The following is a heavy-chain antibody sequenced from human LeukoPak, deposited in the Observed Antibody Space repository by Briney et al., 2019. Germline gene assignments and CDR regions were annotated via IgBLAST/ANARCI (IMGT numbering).Heavy chain of an antibody. V-gene: IGHV3-74*01. CDR1: GFTFSSYW. J-gene: IGHJ6*03. CDR3: ARVGKREHMDV. D-gene: IGHD2-15*01. CDR2: INSDGSST. Sequence: GGSLRLSCAASGFTFSSYWMHWVRQAPGKGLVWVSRINSDGSSTSYADSVKGRFTISRDNAKNTLYLQMNSLRAGDTAVYYCARVGKREHMDVWGKGTTVTVSS.